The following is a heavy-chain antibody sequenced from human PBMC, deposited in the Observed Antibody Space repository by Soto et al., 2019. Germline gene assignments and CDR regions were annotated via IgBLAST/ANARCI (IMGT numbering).Heavy chain of an antibody. D-gene: IGHD3-22*01. Sequence: PGGSLRLSCAASGFTFSSYAMSWVRQAPGKGLEWVSAISGSGGSTYYADSVKGRFTISRDNSKNTLYLQMNSLRAEDTAVYYCAKAASGIVVVITPWNYFDYWGQGTLVTVSS. J-gene: IGHJ4*02. CDR1: GFTFSSYA. V-gene: IGHV3-23*01. CDR3: AKAASGIVVVITPWNYFDY. CDR2: ISGSGGST.